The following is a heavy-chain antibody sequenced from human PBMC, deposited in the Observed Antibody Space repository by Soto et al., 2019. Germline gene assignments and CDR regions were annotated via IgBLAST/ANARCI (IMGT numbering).Heavy chain of an antibody. CDR3: ARGLTMGQLPSHFDH. CDR1: GGSVSNDNFY. J-gene: IGHJ5*02. CDR2: VHSSGIT. D-gene: IGHD3-16*01. Sequence: TSETLSLTCTVSGGSVSNDNFYWSWIRQPPGKGLEWIGYVHSSGITNYNPSLKRRVTISVDTSRNQFSLRLSSVTAADTAVYYCARGLTMGQLPSHFDHWGQGTLVTVS. V-gene: IGHV4-61*01.